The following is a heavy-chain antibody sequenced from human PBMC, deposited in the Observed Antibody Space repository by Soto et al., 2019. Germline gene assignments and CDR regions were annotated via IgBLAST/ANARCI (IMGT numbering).Heavy chain of an antibody. CDR3: ATNSLPFVVVVAALE. V-gene: IGHV3-30*03. CDR1: GFTFSSYG. CDR2: ISYDGSNK. Sequence: QVQLVESGGGVVQPGRSLRLSCAASGFTFSSYGMHWVRQAPGKGLEWVAVISYDGSNKYYADSVKGRFTISRDNSKNTLYLQMNSLRAEDTAVYYCATNSLPFVVVVAALEWGQGTLVTVSS. J-gene: IGHJ4*02. D-gene: IGHD2-15*01.